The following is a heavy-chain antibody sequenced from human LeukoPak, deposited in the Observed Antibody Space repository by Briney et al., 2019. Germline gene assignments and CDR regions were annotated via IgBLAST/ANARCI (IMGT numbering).Heavy chain of an antibody. CDR3: SRHLGLPGV. V-gene: IGHV3-48*01. CDR2: ISSSGNSI. J-gene: IGHJ3*01. Sequence: PGGALRLSCAASGFILSDSNMHWVRQAPGTGVEWVAYISSSGNSIYYTDSVRGGFIISRDNAKNSLFLQMNSLRVEDTAVYYCSRHLGLPGVWGQGTMVTVSS. CDR1: GFILSDSN. D-gene: IGHD3-10*01.